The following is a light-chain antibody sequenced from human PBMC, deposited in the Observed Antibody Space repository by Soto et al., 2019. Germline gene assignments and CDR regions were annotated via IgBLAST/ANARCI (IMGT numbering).Light chain of an antibody. CDR2: AAS. J-gene: IGKJ5*01. CDR3: QQYNNWIT. Sequence: EIVMTQSPATLSVSPGERAILSCRASQNISINLAWYQQKPGQAPRLLIYAASNRATGVPARFSGSWSGTEFTLTISSLQSEDFAVYYCQQYNNWITFGQGTRLEIK. V-gene: IGKV3-15*01. CDR1: QNISIN.